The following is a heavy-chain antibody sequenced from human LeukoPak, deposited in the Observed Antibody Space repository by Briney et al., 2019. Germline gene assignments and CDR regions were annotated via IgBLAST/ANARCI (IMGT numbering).Heavy chain of an antibody. CDR1: GFTFSSYA. Sequence: GSLRLSCAAFGFTFSSYAMGWVRQAPGKGLGWVSAISGSGGSTYYADSVKGRFPISRDNSKNTLYLQMNSLRAEDTAVYYCAKRRMNIVVVPAAFDYWGQGTLVTVSS. CDR2: ISGSGGST. J-gene: IGHJ4*02. D-gene: IGHD2-2*01. V-gene: IGHV3-23*01. CDR3: AKRRMNIVVVPAAFDY.